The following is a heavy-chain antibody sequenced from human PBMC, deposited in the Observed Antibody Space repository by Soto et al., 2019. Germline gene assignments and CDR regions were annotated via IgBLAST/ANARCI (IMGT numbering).Heavy chain of an antibody. J-gene: IGHJ4*02. CDR2: TYYRSKWST. D-gene: IGHD1-26*01. Sequence: PSQTLSLTCAISGDSVSSKSAAWNWIRQSPSRGLEWLGRTYYRSKWSTDYAVSLKGRITVNPDTSKNQFSLQLNSVTPEDTAVYYCAIALAGSYDYWGQGTLVTVSS. CDR1: GDSVSSKSAA. CDR3: AIALAGSYDY. V-gene: IGHV6-1*01.